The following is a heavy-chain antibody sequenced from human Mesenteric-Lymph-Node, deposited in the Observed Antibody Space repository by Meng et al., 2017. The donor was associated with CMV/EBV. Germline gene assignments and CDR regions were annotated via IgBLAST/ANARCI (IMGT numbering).Heavy chain of an antibody. D-gene: IGHD3-3*01. CDR3: ARDSELGGRFWSGYSR. J-gene: IGHJ4*02. CDR1: GGSISSYY. CDR2: IYYSGST. Sequence: GSLRLSCTVSGGSISSYYWSWIRQPPGKGLEWIGYIYYSGSTNYNPSLKSRVTISVDTSKNQFSLKLSSVTAADTAVYYCARDSELGGRFWSGYSRWGQGTLVTVSS. V-gene: IGHV4-59*01.